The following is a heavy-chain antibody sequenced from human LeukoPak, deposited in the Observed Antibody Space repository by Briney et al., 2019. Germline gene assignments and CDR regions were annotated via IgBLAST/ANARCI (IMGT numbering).Heavy chain of an antibody. CDR1: GFTFSSYA. CDR2: ISGSGVST. Sequence: GGSLRLSCAASGFTFSSYAMSWVRQAPGEGLEWVSGISGSGVSTYYADSVKGRFTISRDNSKNTLYLQMNSLRAEDTAVYYCAKDLPRITMVRGATFDPWGQRTLVTVSS. CDR3: AKDLPRITMVRGATFDP. D-gene: IGHD3-10*01. J-gene: IGHJ5*02. V-gene: IGHV3-23*01.